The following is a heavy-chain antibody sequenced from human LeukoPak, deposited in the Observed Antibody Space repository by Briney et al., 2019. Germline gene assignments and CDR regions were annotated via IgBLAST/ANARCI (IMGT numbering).Heavy chain of an antibody. D-gene: IGHD1-26*01. Sequence: ASVKVSCKASGYTFTGYYMHWVRQAPGQGLEWVGWINPNSGGTNYAQKLQGRVTMTRDTSISTAYMEPSRLRSDDTAVYYCARRATMTFNWFDPWGQGTLVTVSS. J-gene: IGHJ5*02. CDR3: ARRATMTFNWFDP. CDR2: INPNSGGT. CDR1: GYTFTGYY. V-gene: IGHV1-2*02.